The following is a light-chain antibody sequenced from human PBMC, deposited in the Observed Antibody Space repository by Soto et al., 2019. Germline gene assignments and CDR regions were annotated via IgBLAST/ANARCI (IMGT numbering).Light chain of an antibody. Sequence: DIHLTQSPSSLSASVGDRVTMTGRASGRVGSSLAWYQKKAGEAPKLLFHGASTAAPDVPLRFSDSGSGTDVTLFIDRLQAGDFGTFYCQQDAEYSTFGRWTRL. J-gene: IGKJ2*01. CDR1: GRVGSS. V-gene: IGKV1-5*01. CDR2: GAS. CDR3: QQDAEYST.